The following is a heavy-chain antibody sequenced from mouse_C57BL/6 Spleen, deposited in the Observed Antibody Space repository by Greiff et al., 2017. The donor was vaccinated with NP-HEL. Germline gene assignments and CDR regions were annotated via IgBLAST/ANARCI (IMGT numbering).Heavy chain of an antibody. J-gene: IGHJ3*01. D-gene: IGHD4-1*02. CDR1: GYTFTDYY. V-gene: IGHV1-76*01. CDR3: ARGQLGQGNWFAY. CDR2: IYPGSGNT. Sequence: VQLQQSGAELVRPGASVKLSCKASGYTFTDYYINWVKQRPGQGLEWIARIYPGSGNTYYNEKFKGKATLTAEKSSSTAYMQLSSLTSEDSAVYFCARGQLGQGNWFAYWGQGTLVTVSA.